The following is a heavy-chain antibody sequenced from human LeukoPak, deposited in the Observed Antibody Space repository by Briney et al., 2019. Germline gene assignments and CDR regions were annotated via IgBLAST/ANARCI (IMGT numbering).Heavy chain of an antibody. Sequence: VGALRLSCAVSGFNVTTTHMTWVRQAPGKGLEWVSFIYSGGGADYAESVKGRFTISRDNSKNALYLQMNSLRVEDTAMFYCATPPYNWGQRTLVTASS. J-gene: IGHJ1*01. V-gene: IGHV3-53*01. CDR1: GFNVTTTH. CDR3: ATPPYN. D-gene: IGHD1-14*01. CDR2: IYSGGGA.